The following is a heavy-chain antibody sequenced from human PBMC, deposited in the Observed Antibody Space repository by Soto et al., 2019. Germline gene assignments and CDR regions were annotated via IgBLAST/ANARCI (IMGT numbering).Heavy chain of an antibody. CDR3: ARVTTLAFDY. CDR1: GLTVSTNY. CDR2: IYSDGRA. V-gene: IGHV3-66*01. Sequence: GGSLRLSCAASGLTVSTNYMSWVRQTPGKGLEWVSIIYSDGRAYYADSVKGRFTISRDNSKNTLYLQMNSLRAEDTAVYYCARVTTLAFDYWGQGTLVTVSS. D-gene: IGHD3-22*01. J-gene: IGHJ4*02.